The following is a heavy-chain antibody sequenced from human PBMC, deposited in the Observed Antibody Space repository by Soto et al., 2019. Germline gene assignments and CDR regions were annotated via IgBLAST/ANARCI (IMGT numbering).Heavy chain of an antibody. CDR3: ASSTYGENFTIFGVVHNQPRPDV. D-gene: IGHD3-3*01. J-gene: IGHJ6*02. Sequence: GASVKVSCKASGGTFSSYAISWVRQAPGQGLEWMGGIIPIFGTANYAQKFQGRVTITADKSTSTAYMELSSLRSEDTAVYYCASSTYGENFTIFGVVHNQPRPDVWGQGTTVTVS. CDR1: GGTFSSYA. V-gene: IGHV1-69*06. CDR2: IIPIFGTA.